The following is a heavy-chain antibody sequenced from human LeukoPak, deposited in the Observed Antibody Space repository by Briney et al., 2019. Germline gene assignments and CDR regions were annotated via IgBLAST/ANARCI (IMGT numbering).Heavy chain of an antibody. CDR1: GYSISSVYY. D-gene: IGHD3-10*01. CDR2: IYHSGST. V-gene: IGHV4-38-2*02. CDR3: ARDTDGSGNRNFDY. Sequence: PSETLSLTCTVSGYSISSVYYWGWIRQPPGKGLEWIGSIYHSGSTYYNPSLKSRVTISVDTSKNQFSLKLSSVTAADTAVYYCARDTDGSGNRNFDYWGQGTLVTVSS. J-gene: IGHJ4*02.